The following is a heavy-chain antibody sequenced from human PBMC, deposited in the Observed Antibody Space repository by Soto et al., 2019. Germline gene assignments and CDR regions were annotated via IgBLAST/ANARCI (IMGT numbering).Heavy chain of an antibody. Sequence: ASVKVSCKASGYTFTSYGISWVRQAPGQGLEWMGWISAYNGNTNYAQKLQGRVTMTTDTSTSTAYVELRSLRSDDTAVYYCARDCNVGYYDFWSGYSYNWFDPWGQGTLVTVSS. J-gene: IGHJ5*02. CDR1: GYTFTSYG. D-gene: IGHD3-3*01. V-gene: IGHV1-18*01. CDR2: ISAYNGNT. CDR3: ARDCNVGYYDFWSGYSYNWFDP.